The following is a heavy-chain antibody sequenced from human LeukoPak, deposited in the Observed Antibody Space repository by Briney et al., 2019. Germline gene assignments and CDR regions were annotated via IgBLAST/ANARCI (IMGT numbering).Heavy chain of an antibody. V-gene: IGHV3-9*01. J-gene: IGHJ2*01. D-gene: IGHD3-22*01. Sequence: PGGSLRLSCAASGFTFDDYAMHWVRQAPGKGLEWVSGISWNSGSIGYADSVKGRFTISRDNAKNSLNLQMNSLRAEDTALYYCARGGYYDSSGYTLWGRGTLVTVSS. CDR1: GFTFDDYA. CDR3: ARGGYYDSSGYTL. CDR2: ISWNSGSI.